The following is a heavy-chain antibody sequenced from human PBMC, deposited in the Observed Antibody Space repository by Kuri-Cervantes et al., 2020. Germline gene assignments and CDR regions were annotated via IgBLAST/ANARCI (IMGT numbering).Heavy chain of an antibody. J-gene: IGHJ4*02. Sequence: SQTLSLTCAVYGGSFSGYYWSWIRQPPGKGLEWIGEINHSGSTNYNPSLKSRVTISVDTSKNQFSLRLTSVTAADTSVYYCARLEVISTDYFDHWGQGTLVTVSS. CDR2: INHSGST. D-gene: IGHD3-22*01. CDR3: ARLEVISTDYFDH. V-gene: IGHV4-34*01. CDR1: GGSFSGYY.